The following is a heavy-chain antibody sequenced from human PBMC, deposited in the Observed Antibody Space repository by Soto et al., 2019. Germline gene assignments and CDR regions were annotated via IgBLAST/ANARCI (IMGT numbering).Heavy chain of an antibody. J-gene: IGHJ4*02. CDR3: ASHYDMWSGYLSPVDY. D-gene: IGHD3-3*01. CDR2: IDTSSTKI. V-gene: IGHV3-11*01. CDR1: GYTFSDYY. Sequence: QVQLVESGGDLVKRGGSLRLSCAASGYTFSDYYMSWIRQAPGKGLEWISYIDTSSTKIYYADSVKGRFTISRDNAKNLLYLEMNSLRDEDTAVYYCASHYDMWSGYLSPVDYWGQGTLVTVSS.